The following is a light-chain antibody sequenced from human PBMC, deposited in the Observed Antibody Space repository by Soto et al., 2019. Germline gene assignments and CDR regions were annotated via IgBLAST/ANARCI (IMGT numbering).Light chain of an antibody. CDR2: GAS. V-gene: IGKV3-20*01. Sequence: EIVLTQSPGTLSLSPGESGTLSCRASQSVSSTYLAWYQQKPGQAPRLLIYGASNRATGIPDRFSGSGSGTDFTVTITRLEPEDFAVYYCQQYVSSPPTFGGGTKVEIK. CDR3: QQYVSSPPT. J-gene: IGKJ4*01. CDR1: QSVSSTY.